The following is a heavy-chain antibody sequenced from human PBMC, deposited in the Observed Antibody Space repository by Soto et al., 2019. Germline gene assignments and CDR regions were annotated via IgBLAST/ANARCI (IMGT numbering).Heavy chain of an antibody. Sequence: GGSLRLSCAASGFTFSSYAMHWVRQAPGKGLEWVAVISYDGSNKYYADSVKGRFTISRDNSKNTLYLQMSSLRAEDTAVYYCARGGPTCTNGVCWDYYGMDVWGQGATVTVS. V-gene: IGHV3-30-3*01. CDR3: ARGGPTCTNGVCWDYYGMDV. CDR2: ISYDGSNK. CDR1: GFTFSSYA. J-gene: IGHJ6*02. D-gene: IGHD2-8*01.